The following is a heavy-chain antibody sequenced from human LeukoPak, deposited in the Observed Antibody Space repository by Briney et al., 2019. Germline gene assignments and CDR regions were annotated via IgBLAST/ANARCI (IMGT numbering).Heavy chain of an antibody. D-gene: IGHD5-12*01. CDR1: GFTFTNYW. CDR2: LNRDGSTA. V-gene: IGHV3-74*01. CDR3: AKDLDIVATITGN. Sequence: GGSLRLSCAASGFTFTNYWMHWVRHTPGKGLVWVSRLNRDGSTATYAESVKGRFTISRDNSKNTLYLQMNSLRAEDTAVYYCAKDLDIVATITGNWGQGTLVTVSS. J-gene: IGHJ4*02.